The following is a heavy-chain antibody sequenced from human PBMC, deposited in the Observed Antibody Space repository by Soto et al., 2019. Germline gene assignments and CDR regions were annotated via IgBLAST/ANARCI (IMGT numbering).Heavy chain of an antibody. CDR2: INPNSGDT. V-gene: IGHV1-2*02. Sequence: QVQLVQSGAEVKKPGASVKVSCKTSGYTFTGYYIHWVRQAPGQGLEWMALINPNSGDTNYGHKFQGRVTLTRHTSINTVYMEVTSLRFDDTAVYYCAVAGLPFEYWGQGTLVTVFS. J-gene: IGHJ4*02. CDR3: AVAGLPFEY. CDR1: GYTFTGYY. D-gene: IGHD6-19*01.